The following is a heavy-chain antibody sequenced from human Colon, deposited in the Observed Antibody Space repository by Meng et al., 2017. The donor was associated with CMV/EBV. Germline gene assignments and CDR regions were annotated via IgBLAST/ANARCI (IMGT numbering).Heavy chain of an antibody. D-gene: IGHD6-19*01. Sequence: HSHNSGPGVWQLSQTLSLTCAIPGDSVSSNSAAWNWTRQSPPRGLEWLGRTYYRSQWYNEYAVSVRSRITINPDTAKNQFSLQLNSVTPEDTAVYYCARGGKYTSGSYFDPWGQGTLVTVSS. CDR2: TYYRSQWYN. CDR3: ARGGKYTSGSYFDP. J-gene: IGHJ5*02. V-gene: IGHV6-1*01. CDR1: GDSVSSNSAA.